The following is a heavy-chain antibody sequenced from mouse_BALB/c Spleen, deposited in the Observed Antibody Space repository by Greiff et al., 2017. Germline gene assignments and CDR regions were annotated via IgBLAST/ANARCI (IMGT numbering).Heavy chain of an antibody. D-gene: IGHD4-1*01. CDR2: ISSGGGST. Sequence: EVHLVESGGGLVKPGGSLKLSCAASGFAFSSYDMSWVRQTPEKRLEWVAYISSGGGSTYYPDTVKGRFTISRDNAKNTLYLQMSSLKSEDTAMYYCASNWDRAYWGQGTLVTVSA. J-gene: IGHJ3*01. V-gene: IGHV5-12-1*01. CDR3: ASNWDRAY. CDR1: GFAFSSYD.